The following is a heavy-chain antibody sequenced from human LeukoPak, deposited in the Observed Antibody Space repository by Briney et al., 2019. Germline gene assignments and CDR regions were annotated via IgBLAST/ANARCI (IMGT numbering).Heavy chain of an antibody. V-gene: IGHV3-23*01. D-gene: IGHD1-26*01. CDR1: GFTFSSYA. J-gene: IGHJ4*02. CDR2: ISGSGGST. Sequence: GGSLRLSCAASGFTFSSYAMSWVRQAPGKGLEWVSAISGSGGSTYYADSVKGRFTISRDNSKNTLYLRMNSLRAEDTAVYYCARKATRRGYFDYWGQGTLVTVSS. CDR3: ARKATRRGYFDY.